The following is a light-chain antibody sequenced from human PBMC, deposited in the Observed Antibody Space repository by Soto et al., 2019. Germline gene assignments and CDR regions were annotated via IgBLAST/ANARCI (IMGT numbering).Light chain of an antibody. CDR1: QSISSW. V-gene: IGKV1-5*01. CDR2: DAS. J-gene: IGKJ5*01. Sequence: DIQMTQSPSTLSATVGDRVTITCRASQSISSWLAWYQQKPGKAPRLLIYDASILESGVPSRFSGSGSGTDFTLTISCLQPDDFATYYCQQYNSYSLITFGQGTRLEIK. CDR3: QQYNSYSLIT.